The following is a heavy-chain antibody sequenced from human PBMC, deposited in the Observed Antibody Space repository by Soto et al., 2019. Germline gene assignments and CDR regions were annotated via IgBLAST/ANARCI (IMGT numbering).Heavy chain of an antibody. CDR3: ARVKGSSGYYNEGWFDP. V-gene: IGHV1-18*01. CDR1: GYTFTSYG. D-gene: IGHD3-22*01. CDR2: ISAYNGNT. Sequence: QVQLVQSGAEVKKPGASVKVSCKASGYTFTSYGISWVRQAPGQGLEWMGWISAYNGNTNYAQKLQGRVTMTTDTSTSTAYMQLRSLRSHDTAVYYCARVKGSSGYYNEGWFDPWGQGTLVTVSS. J-gene: IGHJ5*02.